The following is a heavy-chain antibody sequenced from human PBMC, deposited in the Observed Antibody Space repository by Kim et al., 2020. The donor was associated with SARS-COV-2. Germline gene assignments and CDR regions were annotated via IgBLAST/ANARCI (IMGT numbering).Heavy chain of an antibody. Sequence: FQDRVTMTRDTSTSTVYMELSSLRSEDTAVYYCARSRIAARRYYYYGMDVWGQGTTVTVSS. J-gene: IGHJ6*02. D-gene: IGHD6-6*01. V-gene: IGHV1-46*01. CDR3: ARSRIAARRYYYYGMDV.